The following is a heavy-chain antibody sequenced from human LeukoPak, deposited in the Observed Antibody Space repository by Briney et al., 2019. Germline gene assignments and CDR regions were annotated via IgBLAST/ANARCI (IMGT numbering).Heavy chain of an antibody. V-gene: IGHV3-66*02. D-gene: IGHD3-10*01. CDR2: IHSGGST. Sequence: PGGSLRLSCAASGFTVSSNYMNWVRQAPGKGLEWVSVIHSGGSTYYADSVKGRFTISRDNSKNTLYLQTNGLRPDDTAVYYCARVPPSAWPLGFDYWGQGTLVTVSS. CDR3: ARVPPSAWPLGFDY. CDR1: GFTVSSNY. J-gene: IGHJ4*02.